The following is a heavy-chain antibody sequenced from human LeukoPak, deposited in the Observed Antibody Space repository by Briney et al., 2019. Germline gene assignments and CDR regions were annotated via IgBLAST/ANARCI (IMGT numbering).Heavy chain of an antibody. CDR3: ARRGYNSGSYIGEDF. V-gene: IGHV3-53*01. CDR2: IYAGSVT. CDR1: GFTVSNNF. J-gene: IGHJ4*02. Sequence: GGSLRLSCAASGFTVSNNFMTWVRQSPGKGLEYVSVIYAGSVTYYADSVKGRFTISRDNSKDTLYLQMNSLRAEDTAVYYCARRGYNSGSYIGEDFWGQGTLVTVSS. D-gene: IGHD6-19*01.